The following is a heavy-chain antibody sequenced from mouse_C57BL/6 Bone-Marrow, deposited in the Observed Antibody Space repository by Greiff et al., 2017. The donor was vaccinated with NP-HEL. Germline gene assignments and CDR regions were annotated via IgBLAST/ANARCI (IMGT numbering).Heavy chain of an antibody. D-gene: IGHD2-1*01. CDR3: TRDRVYYGNYWYFDV. CDR1: GFTFSSYA. Sequence: EVKLVESGEGLVKPGGSLKLSCAASGFTFSSYAMSWVRQTPEKRLEWVAYISSGGDYIYYADTVKGRFTISRDNARNTLYLQMSSLKSEDTAMYYCTRDRVYYGNYWYFDVWGTGTTVTVSS. V-gene: IGHV5-9-1*02. J-gene: IGHJ1*03. CDR2: ISSGGDYI.